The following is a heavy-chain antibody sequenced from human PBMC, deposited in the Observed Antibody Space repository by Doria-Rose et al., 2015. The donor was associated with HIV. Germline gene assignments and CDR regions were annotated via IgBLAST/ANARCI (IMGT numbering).Heavy chain of an antibody. CDR1: GVSLSSPGMG. D-gene: IGHD6-13*01. CDR2: IFSDDER. Sequence: QVTLKESGPVLVKPTETLTLTCTVSGVSLSSPGMGVSWIRQPPGKALEWLANIFSDDERSYKTSLTSRLTISRGTSKSQVVITMTDMDPVDTATYYCARIKSSRWYHKYYFDFWGQGTLVIVSA. CDR3: ARIKSSRWYHKYYFDF. J-gene: IGHJ4*02. V-gene: IGHV2-26*01.